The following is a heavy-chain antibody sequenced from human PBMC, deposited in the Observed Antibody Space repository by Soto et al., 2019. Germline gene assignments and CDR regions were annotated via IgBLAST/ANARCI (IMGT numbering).Heavy chain of an antibody. D-gene: IGHD2-8*01. V-gene: IGHV3-30*18. CDR1: GFTFSSYG. CDR2: ISYDGSNK. J-gene: IGHJ2*01. CDR3: AKAPDLLNLYFDL. Sequence: QVQLVESGGGVVQPGRSLRLSCAASGFTFSSYGMHWVRQAPGKGLEWVEVISYDGSNKYYADSVKGRFTISRDNSKNTLYLQMYSLRAEDTAVYYCAKAPDLLNLYFDLWVRGTLVTVSS.